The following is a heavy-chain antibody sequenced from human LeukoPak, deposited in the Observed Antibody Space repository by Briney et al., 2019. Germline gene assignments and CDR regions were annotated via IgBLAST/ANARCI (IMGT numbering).Heavy chain of an antibody. CDR2: MNPNSGNT. Sequence: VASVKVSCKASGYTFTSYDINWVRQATGQGLEWMGWMNPNSGNTGYAQKFQGRVTMTRNTSISTAYMELRSLRSEATAVDYCARSGEPLRYFDWLSNYYYGMDVWGQGTTVTVSS. CDR1: GYTFTSYD. J-gene: IGHJ6*02. D-gene: IGHD3-9*01. V-gene: IGHV1-8*01. CDR3: ARSGEPLRYFDWLSNYYYGMDV.